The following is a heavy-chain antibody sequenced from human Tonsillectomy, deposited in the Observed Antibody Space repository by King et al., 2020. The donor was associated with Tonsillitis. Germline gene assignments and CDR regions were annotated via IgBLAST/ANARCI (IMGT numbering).Heavy chain of an antibody. V-gene: IGHV3-48*01. J-gene: IGHJ4*02. CDR3: EREVITMVRGDFDY. CDR1: GFTFSSYS. CDR2: ISSSSSTI. Sequence: VQLVESGGGLVQPGGSLRLSCAASGFTFSSYSMNWVRQAPGKGLEWVSYISSSSSTIYYADSVKGRFTISRDNAKNSLYLQMNSLRAEDTAVYYCEREVITMVRGDFDYWGQGTLVTVSS. D-gene: IGHD3-10*01.